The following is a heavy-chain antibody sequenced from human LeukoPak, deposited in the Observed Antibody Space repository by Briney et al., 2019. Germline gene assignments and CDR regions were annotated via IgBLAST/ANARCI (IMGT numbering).Heavy chain of an antibody. CDR2: ISSSSSTI. CDR3: ARQSSIVGAPDNWFDP. J-gene: IGHJ5*02. D-gene: IGHD1-26*01. Sequence: HPGGSLRLSCAASEFTFTSYWMHWVRQAPGKGLEWVSYISSSSSTIYYADSVKGRFTISRDNAKNSLYLQMNSLRDEDTAVYYCARQSSIVGAPDNWFDPWGQGTLVTVSS. CDR1: EFTFTSYW. V-gene: IGHV3-48*02.